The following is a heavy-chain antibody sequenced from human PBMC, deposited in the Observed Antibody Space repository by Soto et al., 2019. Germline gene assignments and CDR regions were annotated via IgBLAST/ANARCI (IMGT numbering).Heavy chain of an antibody. CDR2: IYYIGST. V-gene: IGHV4-59*01. CDR1: GGSISSYY. CDR3: ARDAGMGYSSGWVDY. J-gene: IGHJ4*02. Sequence: QVQLQESGPGLVKPSETLSLTCTVSGGSISSYYWSWIRQPPGKGLEWIGYIYYIGSTNYNPSLKSRVTISVDTSKNQFSLKLSSVTAADTAVYYCARDAGMGYSSGWVDYWGQGTLVTVSS. D-gene: IGHD6-19*01.